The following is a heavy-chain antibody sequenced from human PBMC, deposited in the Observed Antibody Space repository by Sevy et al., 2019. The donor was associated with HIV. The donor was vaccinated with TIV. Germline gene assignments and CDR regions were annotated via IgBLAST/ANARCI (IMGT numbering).Heavy chain of an antibody. CDR2: IIPIFGTA. J-gene: IGHJ6*03. V-gene: IGHV1-69*13. D-gene: IGHD4-4*01. Sequence: ASVKVSCKASGGTFSSYAISWVRQAPGQGLEWMGGIIPIFGTANYAQKFQGRVTITADESTSTAYMELSSLGSEDTAVYYCARAGDYSKHYYYYYMDVWDKGTTVTVSS. CDR3: ARAGDYSKHYYYYYMDV. CDR1: GGTFSSYA.